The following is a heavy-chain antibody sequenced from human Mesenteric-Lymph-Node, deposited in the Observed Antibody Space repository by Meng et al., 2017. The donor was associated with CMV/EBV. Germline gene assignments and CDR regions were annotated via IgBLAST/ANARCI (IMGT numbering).Heavy chain of an antibody. CDR2: IIPILGTI. Sequence: SVKVSCKASGDTFSSYTVSWVRQAPGQGPEWMGRIIPILGTINYAQKFQGRVTITADKSTSTAYMELSSLRSEDTAVYYCARGRLGGYYYGMDVWGQGTTVTVSS. V-gene: IGHV1-69*08. CDR1: GDTFSSYT. CDR3: ARGRLGGYYYGMDV. J-gene: IGHJ6*02. D-gene: IGHD2-15*01.